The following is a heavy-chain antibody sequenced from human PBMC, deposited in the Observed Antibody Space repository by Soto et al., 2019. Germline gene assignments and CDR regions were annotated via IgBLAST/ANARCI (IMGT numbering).Heavy chain of an antibody. CDR3: ARSLDIHYKNWFDP. V-gene: IGHV3-23*01. D-gene: IGHD4-4*01. CDR1: GFTFSGAA. J-gene: IGHJ5*02. CDR2: ISGTDSRT. Sequence: GGSLRLSCTASGFTFSGAAMNWVRQAPGKGLEWVSIISGTDSRTYYADSVKGRFTISRDNSRNTLYLDMISLRAEDTAVYYCARSLDIHYKNWFDPWGHGTLVTVSS.